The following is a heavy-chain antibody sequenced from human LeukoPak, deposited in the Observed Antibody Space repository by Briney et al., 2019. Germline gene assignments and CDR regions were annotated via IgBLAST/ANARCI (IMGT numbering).Heavy chain of an antibody. Sequence: SGKVSCHASGGTFRSYAISWVRQAPGQGLEWMGRIIPILGIANYAQKFQGRVTITADKSTSTAYMELSSLRSEDTAVYYCARDPLPSGVVVPAAIDYWGQGTLVTVSS. CDR3: ARDPLPSGVVVPAAIDY. V-gene: IGHV1-69*04. D-gene: IGHD2-2*01. J-gene: IGHJ4*02. CDR1: GGTFRSYA. CDR2: IIPILGIA.